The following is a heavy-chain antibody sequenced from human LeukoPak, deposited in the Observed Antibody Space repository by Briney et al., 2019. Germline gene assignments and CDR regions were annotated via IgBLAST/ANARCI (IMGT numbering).Heavy chain of an antibody. J-gene: IGHJ4*02. V-gene: IGHV1-2*06. D-gene: IGHD2-8*01. Sequence: ASVKVSCKAPGYTFTGYYMHWVRQAPGQGLEWMGRINPNSGGTNYAQKFQGRVTMTRDTSISTAYMELSRLRSDDTAVYYCARVMVASRSYFDYWGQGTLVTVS. CDR2: INPNSGGT. CDR1: GYTFTGYY. CDR3: ARVMVASRSYFDY.